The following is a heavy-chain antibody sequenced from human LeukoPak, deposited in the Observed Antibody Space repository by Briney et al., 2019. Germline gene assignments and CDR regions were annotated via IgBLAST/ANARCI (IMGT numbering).Heavy chain of an antibody. D-gene: IGHD3-3*01. J-gene: IGHJ6*03. CDR2: INPNSGGT. Sequence: ASVTVSFKASGYTFTVHFMHWVRQAPGQGLEWMGWINPNSGGTNYAQKFQGRVTMTRDTSISTAYMELSRLTSDDTAVYYCARASMTIYYYYMDVWGKGTTVSVSS. CDR3: ARASMTIYYYYMDV. CDR1: GYTFTVHF. V-gene: IGHV1-2*02.